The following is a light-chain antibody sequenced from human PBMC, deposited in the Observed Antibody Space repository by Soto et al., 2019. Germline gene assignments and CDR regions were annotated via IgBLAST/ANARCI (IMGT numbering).Light chain of an antibody. J-gene: IGKJ2*01. V-gene: IGKV3-11*01. CDR2: ETS. CDR3: QARSDWPTFKYP. CDR1: QSVDTM. Sequence: EIVLTQSPASLSLSAGERVTLSCRASQSVDTMVAWYQQQVGRTPRLLIYETSNRATGVPGRFSGSGSGTDFTLPIRRLEPEDLVVYFCQARSDWPTFKYPFGEGTKLEV.